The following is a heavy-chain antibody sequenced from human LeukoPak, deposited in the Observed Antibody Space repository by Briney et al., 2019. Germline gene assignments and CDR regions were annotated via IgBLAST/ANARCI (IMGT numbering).Heavy chain of an antibody. D-gene: IGHD2/OR15-2a*01. CDR2: ISSSGTYI. V-gene: IGHV3-21*01. CDR3: ARDTYGYFDY. J-gene: IGHJ4*02. CDR1: GFTFSSYS. Sequence: GGSLRLSCTASGFTFSSYSMNWVRQAPGKGLEWVSSISSSGTYIYDADSVKGRFIISRDNAKNSVYLQMNSLRAEDTAVYYCARDTYGYFDYWDQGTLVTVSS.